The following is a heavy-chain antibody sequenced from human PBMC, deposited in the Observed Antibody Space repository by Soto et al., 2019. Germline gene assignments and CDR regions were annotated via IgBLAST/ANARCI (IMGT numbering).Heavy chain of an antibody. V-gene: IGHV3-23*01. CDR1: GFTFSNYP. Sequence: EVQLLESGGGLVQPGGSLRLSCAVSGFTFSNYPMSWVRQAPGKGLEWVSGISRSGGSTYYADSVKGRFTISRDNSKNTLYLQMNSLRAEDTAVYYCAKEGKGVVSPAATDLPLDNWFDPWGQGTLVTVSS. J-gene: IGHJ5*02. CDR2: ISRSGGST. D-gene: IGHD2-2*01. CDR3: AKEGKGVVSPAATDLPLDNWFDP.